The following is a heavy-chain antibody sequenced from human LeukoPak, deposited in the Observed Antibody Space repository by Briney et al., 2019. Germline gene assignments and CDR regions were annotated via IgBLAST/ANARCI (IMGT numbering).Heavy chain of an antibody. CDR3: VRALGYCSSGSCYYYDY. CDR2: IYPGDSET. V-gene: IGHV5-51*07. Sequence: NAGESLKISCKGSGYRFSSYWIGWVHQMPGKGLEWMGIIYPGDSETRYSPSFQGQVTISADKSISTAYLQWSSLKASDTAMYYCVRALGYCSSGSCYYYDYWGQGTLVTVSS. D-gene: IGHD2-15*01. J-gene: IGHJ4*02. CDR1: GYRFSSYW.